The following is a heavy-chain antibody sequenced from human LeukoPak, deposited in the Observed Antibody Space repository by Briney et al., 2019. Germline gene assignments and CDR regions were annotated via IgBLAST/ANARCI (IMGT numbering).Heavy chain of an antibody. J-gene: IGHJ6*02. CDR3: ARGHYGLDV. V-gene: IGHV3-7*01. Sequence: GGSLRLSCAASGFSLSNHWVTWVRQAPGKGPEWVAHINVDGSEKDFLDSVRGRFTISRDNSKSSVYLQINTLRVEDTAVYHCARGHYGLDVWGQGTTVTVSS. CDR2: INVDGSEK. CDR1: GFSLSNHW.